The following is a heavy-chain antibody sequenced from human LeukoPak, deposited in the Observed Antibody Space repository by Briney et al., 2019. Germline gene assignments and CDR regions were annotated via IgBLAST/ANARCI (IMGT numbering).Heavy chain of an antibody. CDR3: ARGRHFYDSSVYFFDY. J-gene: IGHJ4*02. CDR1: GFTFSNYD. V-gene: IGHV3-48*01. D-gene: IGHD3-22*01. CDR2: IDSNSRGI. Sequence: GGSLRLSCAASGFTFSNYDMTWVRQTPGKGLDRVSYIDSNSRGIYYADSVKGRFTISRDNAKDSLYLQMNSLRGEDTAVYFCARGRHFYDSSVYFFDYWGQGTLVTVSS.